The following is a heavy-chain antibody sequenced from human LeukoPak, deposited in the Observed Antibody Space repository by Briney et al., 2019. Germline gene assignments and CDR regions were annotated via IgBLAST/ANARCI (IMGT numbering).Heavy chain of an antibody. CDR3: AKDHYYGSGSYSYDY. CDR1: GFTFSSYG. J-gene: IGHJ4*02. D-gene: IGHD3-10*01. V-gene: IGHV3-30*02. CDR2: IRYDGRNK. Sequence: GGSLRRCCAASGFTFSSYGLHWVGQGPGKCLEWVAFIRYDGRNKYSAESVKGRFTISRDNSKNTLYLQMNSLGPDDTAAYYCAKDHYYGSGSYSYDYWGQGTLVTVSS.